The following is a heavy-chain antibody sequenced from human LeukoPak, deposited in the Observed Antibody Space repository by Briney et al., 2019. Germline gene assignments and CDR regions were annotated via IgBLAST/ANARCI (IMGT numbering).Heavy chain of an antibody. CDR1: GFIFSSYG. CDR2: IRYDGSNT. J-gene: IGHJ6*03. V-gene: IGHV3-30*02. Sequence: PGGSLRLSCAASGFIFSSYGMHWVRQAPGKGLEWVAFIRYDGSNTYYADSVKGRFTISRDNSKNTLYLQLNSLRVEDTAVYYCAKDGDTMSGTYYYDMDVWGKGTTVTIS. D-gene: IGHD1-26*01. CDR3: AKDGDTMSGTYYYDMDV.